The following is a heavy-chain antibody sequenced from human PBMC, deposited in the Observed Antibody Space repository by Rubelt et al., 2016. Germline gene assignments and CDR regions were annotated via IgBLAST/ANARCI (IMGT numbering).Heavy chain of an antibody. CDR3: ARGVI. V-gene: IGHV1-2*06. Sequence: QVQLVQSGTEVKKPGASVKVSCRASRNTLTAYFIHWVRQAPGQGLEWMARINPNSGDTNYAQKFQGRVTMTRDTSISTAYMELRRLRSDDTAVFYCARGVIWGQGTLVAVSS. CDR2: INPNSGDT. D-gene: IGHD3-10*01. CDR1: RNTLTAYF. J-gene: IGHJ4*02.